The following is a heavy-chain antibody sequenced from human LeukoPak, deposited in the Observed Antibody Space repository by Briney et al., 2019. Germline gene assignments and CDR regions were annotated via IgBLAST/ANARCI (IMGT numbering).Heavy chain of an antibody. CDR1: GFSFSDSA. D-gene: IGHD3-3*01. V-gene: IGHV3-23*01. CDR3: AKGGQDFDFWRFNL. Sequence: GGSLRLSCAASGFSFSDSAVSWVRHSPGEGLKWVSSISDTGGRTYYADSVKGRFTITRDNSRNTVNLQMNSLRAGDTARYYCAKGGQDFDFWRFNLWGQGILVIVSS. J-gene: IGHJ5*02. CDR2: ISDTGGRT.